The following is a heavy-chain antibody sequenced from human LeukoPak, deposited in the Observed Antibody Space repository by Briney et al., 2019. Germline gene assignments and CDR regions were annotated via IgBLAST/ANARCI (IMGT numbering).Heavy chain of an antibody. Sequence: TGGSLRLSCAASGFSFSGSAMHWVRQASGKGLEWLGRIRSKANSYATAYAASVKGRFTISRDDSKNTAYLQMNSLKTEDTAVYHCTRRVGSTSEVDQWGQGTLVTVSS. CDR1: GFSFSGSA. D-gene: IGHD1-26*01. CDR3: TRRVGSTSEVDQ. J-gene: IGHJ4*02. V-gene: IGHV3-73*01. CDR2: IRSKANSYAT.